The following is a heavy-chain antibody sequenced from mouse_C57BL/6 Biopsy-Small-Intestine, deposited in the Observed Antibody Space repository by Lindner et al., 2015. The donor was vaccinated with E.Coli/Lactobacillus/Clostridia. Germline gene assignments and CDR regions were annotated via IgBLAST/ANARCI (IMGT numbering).Heavy chain of an antibody. CDR2: IYPGRGHT. Sequence: VQLQESGAEVVRPGTSVKMSCRASGYTFTDYWIGWAKQRPGHGLEWIGDIYPGRGHTNYNEKFKGKATLTADKSSRTAYMQLNSLTSEDSAVYFCARGTRLDFWGQGTTLTVSS. D-gene: IGHD3-3*01. CDR1: GYTFTDYW. CDR3: ARGTRLDF. V-gene: IGHV1-63*01. J-gene: IGHJ2*01.